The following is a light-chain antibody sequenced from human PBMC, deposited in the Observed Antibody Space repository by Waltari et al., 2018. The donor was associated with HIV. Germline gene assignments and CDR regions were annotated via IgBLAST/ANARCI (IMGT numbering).Light chain of an antibody. CDR2: GAS. CDR3: QQYNNWPGIT. J-gene: IGKJ3*01. V-gene: IGKV3-15*01. CDR1: QSINNN. Sequence: EILMTQSPATLSVSAGERATLSCRASQSINNNLAWYQQKPGQAPRLLIYGASTGATGVPARFSGSGSGTEFTLTISRLQSEDFAVYYCQQYNNWPGITFGPGTKVDIK.